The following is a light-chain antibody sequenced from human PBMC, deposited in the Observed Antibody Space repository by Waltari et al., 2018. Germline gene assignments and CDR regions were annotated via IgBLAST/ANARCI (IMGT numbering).Light chain of an antibody. Sequence: SYELTQPPSVSVSPGQTARITCPGTALPKPCAYWYQQKPGQAPVLVIYKDSERPSGIPERFSGSSSGTTVTLTISGVQAEDEADYYCQSADSSGTYVVFGGGTKLTVL. CDR3: QSADSSGTYVV. CDR1: ALPKPC. CDR2: KDS. J-gene: IGLJ2*01. V-gene: IGLV3-25*03.